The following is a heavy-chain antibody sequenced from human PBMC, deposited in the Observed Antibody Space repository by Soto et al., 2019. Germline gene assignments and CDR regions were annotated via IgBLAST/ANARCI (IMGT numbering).Heavy chain of an antibody. D-gene: IGHD1-26*01. J-gene: IGHJ5*02. CDR1: GGTFSSYA. Sequence: SVKVSCKASGGTFSSYAISWVRQAPGQGLEWMGGIIPIFGTANYAQKFQGRVTITADESTSTAYMQLSSLRSEDTAVYYCARGPSSYVGVNWFDPWGQGTLVTVSS. CDR3: ARGPSSYVGVNWFDP. CDR2: IIPIFGTA. V-gene: IGHV1-69*13.